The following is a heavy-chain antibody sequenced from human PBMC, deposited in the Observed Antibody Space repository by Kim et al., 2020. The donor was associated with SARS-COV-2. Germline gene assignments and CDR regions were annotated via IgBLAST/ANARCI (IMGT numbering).Heavy chain of an antibody. CDR2: INHSGST. Sequence: SETLSLTCAVYGGSFSGYYWSWIRQPPGKGLEWIGEINHSGSTNYNPSLKSRVTISVDTSKNQFSLKLSSVTAADTAVYYCARGARITMVRGVISTLYFDYWGQGTLVTVSS. D-gene: IGHD3-10*01. J-gene: IGHJ4*02. V-gene: IGHV4-34*01. CDR3: ARGARITMVRGVISTLYFDY. CDR1: GGSFSGYY.